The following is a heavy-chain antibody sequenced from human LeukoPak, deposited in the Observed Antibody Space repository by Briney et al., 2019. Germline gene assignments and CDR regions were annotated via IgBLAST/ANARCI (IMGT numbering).Heavy chain of an antibody. V-gene: IGHV4-34*01. CDR2: INHSGST. CDR1: GGSFSGYY. CDR3: ARLSSGWPYYFDY. D-gene: IGHD6-19*01. Sequence: SETLSLTCAVYGGSFSGYYWSWIRQPPGKGLEWIGEINHSGSTNYNPSLKSRVTISVDSSKNQFSLKLSSVTAADTAVYYCARLSSGWPYYFDYWGQGTLVTVSS. J-gene: IGHJ4*02.